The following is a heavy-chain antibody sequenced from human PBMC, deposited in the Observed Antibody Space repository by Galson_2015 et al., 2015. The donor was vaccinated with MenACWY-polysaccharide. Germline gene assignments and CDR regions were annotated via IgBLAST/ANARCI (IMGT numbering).Heavy chain of an antibody. J-gene: IGHJ6*02. CDR2: IKKDGSEK. CDR3: ARGHCGMDV. CDR1: GFTFSTYW. V-gene: IGHV3-7*01. Sequence: SLRLSCAASGFTFSTYWMNWVRQAPGKGLEWVANIKKDGSEKYCVDSVKGQFTISRDNARNSLYLQMNGLRGEDTAVYYCARGHCGMDVWGQGTTVTVS.